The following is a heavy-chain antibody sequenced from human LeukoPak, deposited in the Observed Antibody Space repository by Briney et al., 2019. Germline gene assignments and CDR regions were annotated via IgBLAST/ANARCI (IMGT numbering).Heavy chain of an antibody. CDR3: ARGGWYYFDY. CDR2: IKQDGSDI. Sequence: GGSLRLSCAACGFTFSSHWMRWVRQAAGKGVEWVACIKQDGSDIYYVDSVKGGFTISRDNAKNSLYLQMNSLRAEDTAVYYCARGGWYYFDYWGQGTLVTVPS. CDR1: GFTFSSHW. J-gene: IGHJ4*02. D-gene: IGHD3-22*01. V-gene: IGHV3-7*04.